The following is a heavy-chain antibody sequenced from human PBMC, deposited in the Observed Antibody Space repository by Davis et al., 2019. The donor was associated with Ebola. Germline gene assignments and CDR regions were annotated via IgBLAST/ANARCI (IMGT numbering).Heavy chain of an antibody. Sequence: SVKVSCKASGNTINTYTIDWVRQAPGQGLEWMGGIIPIFGTTNYAQKFQGRVTITADKSTSTAYMELSSLRSEDTAVYYCARAGGYCSGGSCYSEDYGGQGTLVTVSS. V-gene: IGHV1-69*06. CDR3: ARAGGYCSGGSCYSEDY. CDR1: GNTINTYT. D-gene: IGHD2-15*01. CDR2: IIPIFGTT. J-gene: IGHJ4*02.